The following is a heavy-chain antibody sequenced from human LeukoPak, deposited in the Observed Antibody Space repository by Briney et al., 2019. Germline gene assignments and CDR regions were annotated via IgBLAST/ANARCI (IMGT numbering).Heavy chain of an antibody. CDR3: ARVRVSGSYPFDY. J-gene: IGHJ4*02. CDR1: GGSFSGYY. CDR2: INHSGST. Sequence: SETLSLTCAVYGGSFSGYYWSWIRQPPGKGLEWIGEINHSGSTNYNPSLKSRVTISVDTSKNQFSLKLSSVTAADTAVYYCARVRVSGSYPFDYWGQGTLVTVSS. V-gene: IGHV4-34*01. D-gene: IGHD1-26*01.